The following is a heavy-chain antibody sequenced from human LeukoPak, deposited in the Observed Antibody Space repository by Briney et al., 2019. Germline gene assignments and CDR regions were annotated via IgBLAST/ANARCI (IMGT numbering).Heavy chain of an antibody. V-gene: IGHV3-74*01. CDR1: GFTFSSYW. CDR2: INTDGSST. Sequence: GGPLRLSCAASGFTFSSYWMHWVRQAPGKGLVGVSRINTDGSSTSYADSVKGRFTISRDNAKNTLYLQMNSLRAEDTAVYYCARVRGQSTYDFWSGPPNWFDPWGQGTLVTVSS. D-gene: IGHD3-3*01. J-gene: IGHJ5*02. CDR3: ARVRGQSTYDFWSGPPNWFDP.